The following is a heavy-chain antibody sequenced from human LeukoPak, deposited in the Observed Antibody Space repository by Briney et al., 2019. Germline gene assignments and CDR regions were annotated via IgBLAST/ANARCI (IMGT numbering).Heavy chain of an antibody. CDR2: ISGSGGST. Sequence: GGSLRLTCAASGFTFSSYAMSWVRQAPGKGLEWVSAISGSGGSTYYADSVKGRFTISRDNSKNTLYLQMNSLRAEDTAVYYCAQAGEYYYDSTGYYYNYWGPRTLGTVSS. CDR3: AQAGEYYYDSTGYYYNY. CDR1: GFTFSSYA. D-gene: IGHD3-22*01. V-gene: IGHV3-23*01. J-gene: IGHJ4*01.